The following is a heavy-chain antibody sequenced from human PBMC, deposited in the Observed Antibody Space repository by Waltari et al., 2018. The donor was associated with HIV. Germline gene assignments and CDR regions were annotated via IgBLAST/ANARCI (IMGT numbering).Heavy chain of an antibody. D-gene: IGHD2-8*01. CDR1: GGSVINRDYS. J-gene: IGHJ6*02. CDR3: ARRPRMAGFYLYYGMDV. V-gene: IGHV4-39*01. Sequence: QLQLQQSGPGLVKPSETLSLTCTVPGGSVINRDYSWAFIRQSPGKGLEWIGNIYYTGTTFYNPSLKSRVTMSADLSKNQFSLRLRSVTAADTAIYYCARRPRMAGFYLYYGMDVWGQGTTVTVSS. CDR2: IYYTGTT.